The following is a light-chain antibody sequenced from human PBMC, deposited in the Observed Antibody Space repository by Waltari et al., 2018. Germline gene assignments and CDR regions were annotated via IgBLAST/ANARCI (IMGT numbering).Light chain of an antibody. CDR3: QTWGTGVV. Sequence: QLVLTQSPSASASLGASVKLTCTLSSGHSSYAIAWHQQQPEKGPRYLMKLTSDGSHSKGDGIPDRFSGSSAGAARYLTSSSLQSEDEADYYCQTWGTGVVFGGGTKLTVL. CDR1: SGHSSYA. V-gene: IGLV4-69*01. J-gene: IGLJ2*01. CDR2: LTSDGSH.